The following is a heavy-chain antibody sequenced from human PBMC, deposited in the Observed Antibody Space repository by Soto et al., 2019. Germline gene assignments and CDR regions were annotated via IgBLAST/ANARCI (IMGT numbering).Heavy chain of an antibody. CDR2: INAGNGNT. Sequence: GASVKVSCKASGYTFTSYAIHWERQAPGQRQEWIGWINAGNGNTKYSQKFQGRVTITRDTSASTAYMELSSLRSEDTAVYYCVRDPSRGSDWARYLDLWGRGTLVTVSS. D-gene: IGHD1-26*01. V-gene: IGHV1-3*01. CDR3: VRDPSRGSDWARYLDL. J-gene: IGHJ2*01. CDR1: GYTFTSYA.